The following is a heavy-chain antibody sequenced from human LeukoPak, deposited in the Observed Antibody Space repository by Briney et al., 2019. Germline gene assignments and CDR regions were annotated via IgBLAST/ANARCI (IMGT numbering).Heavy chain of an antibody. V-gene: IGHV3-11*06. CDR2: ISSSSYT. CDR3: ARDLRIAAAGTYYYYGMDV. Sequence: GGSLRLSCAASGFTFSDYYMSWIRQAPGKGLEWVSYISSSSYTNYADSVKGRFTISRDNAKNSLYLQMNSLRAEDTAVYYCARDLRIAAAGTYYYYGMDVWGKGTTVTVSS. J-gene: IGHJ6*04. D-gene: IGHD6-13*01. CDR1: GFTFSDYY.